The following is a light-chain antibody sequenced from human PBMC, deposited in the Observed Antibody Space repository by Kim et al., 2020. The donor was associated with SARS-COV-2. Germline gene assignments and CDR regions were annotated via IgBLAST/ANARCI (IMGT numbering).Light chain of an antibody. CDR2: DAS. CDR3: QQYGAAPDT. J-gene: IGKJ2*01. Sequence: LSPGESATLSCGTSQTINSNYFAWFQQKPGQAPRLLIHDASSRTPGIPDRFSGSGSGTDFTLTISRVEPEDFAVYYCQQYGAAPDTFGQGTKLEIK. V-gene: IGKV3-20*01. CDR1: QTINSNY.